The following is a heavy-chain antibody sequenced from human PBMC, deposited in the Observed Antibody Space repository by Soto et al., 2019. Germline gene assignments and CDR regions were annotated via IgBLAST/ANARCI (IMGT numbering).Heavy chain of an antibody. V-gene: IGHV4-30-4*01. Sequence: SETLSLTCTVSGGSISSGDYYWSWIRQPPGKGLEWIGYIYYSGSTYYNPSLKSRVTISVDTSKNQFSLKLISVTAADTAVYYCARDQDYGGYYYGMDVWGQGTTVTVSS. D-gene: IGHD4-17*01. J-gene: IGHJ6*02. CDR2: IYYSGST. CDR3: ARDQDYGGYYYGMDV. CDR1: GGSISSGDYY.